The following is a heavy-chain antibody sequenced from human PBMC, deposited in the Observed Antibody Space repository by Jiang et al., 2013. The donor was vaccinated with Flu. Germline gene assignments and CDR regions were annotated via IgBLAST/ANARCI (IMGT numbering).Heavy chain of an antibody. D-gene: IGHD1-26*01. CDR1: GGSVSSGDYY. CDR2: IHHSGNT. Sequence: GLVKPSQTLSLTCAVSGGSVSSGDYYWSWIRQLPGKGLEWIGYIHHSGNTFSNPSLKSRLSISMGTSANQFSLRLSSVNAADTAVYYCARAFQIVGATKSYGMDVWGQGTTVTVSS. CDR3: ARAFQIVGATKSYGMDV. J-gene: IGHJ6*02. V-gene: IGHV4-30-4*01.